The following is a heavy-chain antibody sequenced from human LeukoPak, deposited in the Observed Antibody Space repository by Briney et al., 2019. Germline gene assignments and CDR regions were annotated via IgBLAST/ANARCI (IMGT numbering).Heavy chain of an antibody. D-gene: IGHD4-17*01. Sequence: GGSLRLSCAASGFTFNSYSMNWVRQAPGKGLEWVSSISSSSSYIYYADSVKGRFTISRDNAKNSLYLQMDSLRVEDTAVYYCARDRGTDDYGDYGPDDALDIWGQGTMVTVSS. CDR3: ARDRGTDDYGDYGPDDALDI. CDR1: GFTFNSYS. CDR2: ISSSSSYI. J-gene: IGHJ3*02. V-gene: IGHV3-21*01.